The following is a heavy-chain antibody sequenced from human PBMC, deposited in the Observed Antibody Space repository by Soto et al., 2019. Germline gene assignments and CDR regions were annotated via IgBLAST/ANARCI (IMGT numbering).Heavy chain of an antibody. CDR2: IAGDGSDI. Sequence: EVQLVQSGGGFVRPGGSLRLSCVASGFTFSNYWMHWVRQVPGKRLVWVARIAGDGSDITYADYVRGRLTISRDNAKNPLYLHMNSLRPEDTAMYYCARGLYTDMSILFDFWGQGPLVTVSS. CDR1: GFTFSNYW. J-gene: IGHJ4*02. V-gene: IGHV3-74*01. CDR3: ARGLYTDMSILFDF. D-gene: IGHD2-15*01.